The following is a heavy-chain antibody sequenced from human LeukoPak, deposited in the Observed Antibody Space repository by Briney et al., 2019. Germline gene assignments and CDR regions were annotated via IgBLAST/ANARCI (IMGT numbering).Heavy chain of an antibody. Sequence: GGSLRLSCAASGFTFSSYSMNWVRQAPGKGLEWVSSISSSGSPIYYADSVKGRFTVSKDNARNSLYLQMNSLSAEDTAVYYCARKGGSYPFDYWGQGTLVTVSS. CDR2: ISSSGSPI. CDR3: ARKGGSYPFDY. CDR1: GFTFSSYS. J-gene: IGHJ4*02. D-gene: IGHD1-26*01. V-gene: IGHV3-21*01.